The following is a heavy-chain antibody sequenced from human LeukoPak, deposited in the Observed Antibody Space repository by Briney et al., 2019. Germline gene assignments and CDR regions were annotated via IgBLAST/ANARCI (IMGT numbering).Heavy chain of an antibody. CDR2: ISYDGTNK. D-gene: IGHD3-3*01. CDR3: AKENDFVY. J-gene: IGHJ4*02. Sequence: GGSLRLSCAGSGFTFSDYYMTLIRQAPGKGLEWVAVISYDGTNKYYADSVKGRFTISRDNSKSTLYLQMNSLRAEDTAVYYCAKENDFVYWGQGTLVTVSS. CDR1: GFTFSDYY. V-gene: IGHV3-30*18.